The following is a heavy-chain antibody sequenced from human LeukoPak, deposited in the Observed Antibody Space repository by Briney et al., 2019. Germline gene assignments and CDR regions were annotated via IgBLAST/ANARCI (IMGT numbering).Heavy chain of an antibody. J-gene: IGHJ4*02. D-gene: IGHD3-10*01. V-gene: IGHV3-7*01. CDR2: IKPDGSEK. CDR3: ARERMYSGSGSTYPYYDY. Sequence: GGSLRLSCAASGFTFSTYWMTWVRQSPGKGLEWVANIKPDGSEKYFVDSVKGRFTISRDNAKNALYLEMNSLRADDTAEYFCARERMYSGSGSTYPYYDYWGQGTLVTVSS. CDR1: GFTFSTYW.